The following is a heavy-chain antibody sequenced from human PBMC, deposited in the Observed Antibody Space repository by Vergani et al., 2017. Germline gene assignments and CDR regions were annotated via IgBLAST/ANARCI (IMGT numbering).Heavy chain of an antibody. V-gene: IGHV1-8*02. J-gene: IGHJ6*02. CDR1: GGTFSSYA. Sequence: QVQLVQSGAEVKKPGSSVKVSCKASGGTFSSYAISWVRQAPGQGLEWMGWMNPNSGNTGYAQKFQGRVTMTRNTSISTAYMELSSLRAEDTAVYYCATYGSGSFYYYDGMDDWGQGTTVTVSS. D-gene: IGHD3-10*01. CDR2: MNPNSGNT. CDR3: ATYGSGSFYYYDGMDD.